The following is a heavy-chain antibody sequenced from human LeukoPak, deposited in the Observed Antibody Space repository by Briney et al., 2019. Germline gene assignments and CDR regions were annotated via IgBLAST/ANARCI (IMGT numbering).Heavy chain of an antibody. Sequence: ASVKVSCKASGYTFTGYYMHWVRQAPGQGLEWMGWINPNSGGTNYAQKFQGRVTMTRDTSISTAYMELSRLRSDDTAVYYCARDEVELRFLEWLWDFDYWGQGTLVTVSS. CDR1: GYTFTGYY. CDR3: ARDEVELRFLEWLWDFDY. J-gene: IGHJ4*02. V-gene: IGHV1-2*02. D-gene: IGHD3-3*01. CDR2: INPNSGGT.